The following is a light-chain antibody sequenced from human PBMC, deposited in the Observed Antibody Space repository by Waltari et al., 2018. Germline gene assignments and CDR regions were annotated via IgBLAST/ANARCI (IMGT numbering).Light chain of an antibody. CDR1: QSVLSSSNNKNY. CDR3: QQYYSTPYT. V-gene: IGKV4-1*01. CDR2: WAS. J-gene: IGKJ2*01. Sequence: DIVMTQSPDSLAVSLGERATINCRSGQSVLSSSNNKNYLAWYQQKLGQPPKLLIYWASTRESGVPDRFNGSGSGTDFTLTISSLQAEDVAVYYCQQYYSTPYTFGQGTKLDI.